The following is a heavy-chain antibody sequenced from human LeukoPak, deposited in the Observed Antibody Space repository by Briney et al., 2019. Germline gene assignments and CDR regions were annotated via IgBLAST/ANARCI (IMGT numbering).Heavy chain of an antibody. CDR2: LRGNDET. CDR1: GISFRNYA. V-gene: IGHV3-23*01. Sequence: GGSLRLSCAASGISFRNYAMSWVRQAPARGPEWVSSLRGNDETFYADSVKGRFTLSRDDSRNTVYLQLDNLRVEDTAIYYCARASWVSDPDAVRWGQGTQVTVSS. CDR3: ARASWVSDPDAVR. J-gene: IGHJ4*02. D-gene: IGHD3-10*01.